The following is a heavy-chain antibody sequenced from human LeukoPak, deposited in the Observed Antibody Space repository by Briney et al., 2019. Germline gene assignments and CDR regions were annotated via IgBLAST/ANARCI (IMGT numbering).Heavy chain of an antibody. J-gene: IGHJ4*02. CDR1: GFTFSSYG. CDR3: APYPVAGLAY. D-gene: IGHD6-19*01. V-gene: IGHV3-30*02. Sequence: PGGSLRLSCAASGFTFSSYGMHWVRQAPGKGLEWVAFIRYDGSNKYYAGSVKGRFTISRDNSKNTLYLQMNSLRAEDTAVYYCAPYPVAGLAYWGQGTLVTVSS. CDR2: IRYDGSNK.